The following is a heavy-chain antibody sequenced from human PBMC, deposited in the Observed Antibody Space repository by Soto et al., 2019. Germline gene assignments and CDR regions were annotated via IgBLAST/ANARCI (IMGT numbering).Heavy chain of an antibody. V-gene: IGHV3-15*07. CDR3: TRRDGYNWVWFDP. CDR1: GFTFSDAW. D-gene: IGHD5-12*01. J-gene: IGHJ5*02. Sequence: EAQLVESGGGLVKPGGSLRLSCAASGFTFSDAWMNWVRQAPGKGLEWVGRVKSKTNGGATDYAASVKGRFTISRDDSKNTLYLQMNSLKTEDTAVYYCTRRDGYNWVWFDPWGQGTLVTVSS. CDR2: VKSKTNGGAT.